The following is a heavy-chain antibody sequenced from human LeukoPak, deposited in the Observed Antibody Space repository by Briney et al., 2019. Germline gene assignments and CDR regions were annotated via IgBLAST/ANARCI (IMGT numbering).Heavy chain of an antibody. CDR1: GGSIISYY. D-gene: IGHD6-6*01. J-gene: IGHJ4*02. CDR2: IYYSGST. V-gene: IGHV4-59*01. CDR3: AREGMYSSSSYFDY. Sequence: SETLSLICTVSGGSIISYYWSWIRQPPGKGLEWIGYIYYSGSTNYNPSLRGRVTMSVDTSKNQFSLKVSSVTAADTAVYYCAREGMYSSSSYFDYWGQGTLVTVSS.